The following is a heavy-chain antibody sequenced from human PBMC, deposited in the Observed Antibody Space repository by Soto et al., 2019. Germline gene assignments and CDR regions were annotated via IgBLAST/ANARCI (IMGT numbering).Heavy chain of an antibody. CDR1: GFTFSSYG. CDR2: IWYDGSNK. J-gene: IGHJ6*03. V-gene: IGHV3-33*01. D-gene: IGHD6-13*01. CDR3: ARMAGYSSSWYEYYYYYMDV. Sequence: GGSLRLSCAASGFTFSSYGMHWVRQAPGKGLEWVAVIWYDGSNKYYADSVKGRFTISRDNSKNTLYLQMNSLRAEDTAVYYCARMAGYSSSWYEYYYYYMDVWGKGTTVTVSS.